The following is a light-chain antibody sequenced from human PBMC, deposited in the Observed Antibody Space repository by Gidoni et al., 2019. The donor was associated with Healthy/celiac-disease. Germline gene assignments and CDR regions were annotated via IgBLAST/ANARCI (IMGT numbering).Light chain of an antibody. CDR2: EVS. Sequence: QSALTQPASVSGSPGQSITISCTGTSSDVGGYNYVSWYQQHPGKAPKLMIYEVSNRPSGVSNRFSGSKSGNTASLTISGLQAEDEADYYCSSYTSSSTLYVFGTGTKVXV. J-gene: IGLJ1*01. CDR3: SSYTSSSTLYV. V-gene: IGLV2-14*01. CDR1: SSDVGGYNY.